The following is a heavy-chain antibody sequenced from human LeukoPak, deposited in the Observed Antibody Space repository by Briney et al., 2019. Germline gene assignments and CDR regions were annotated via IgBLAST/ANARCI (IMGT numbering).Heavy chain of an antibody. D-gene: IGHD1-26*01. V-gene: IGHV4-59*01. CDR2: IYYSGST. Sequence: SETLSLTCTVSGGSISSYYWSWIRQPPGKGLEWIGYIYYSGSTNYNPSLKSRVTISVDTSKNQFSLKLSSVTAADTAVYYCARLPGPTENWFDPGGQETLVPVSS. CDR1: GGSISSYY. CDR3: ARLPGPTENWFDP. J-gene: IGHJ5*02.